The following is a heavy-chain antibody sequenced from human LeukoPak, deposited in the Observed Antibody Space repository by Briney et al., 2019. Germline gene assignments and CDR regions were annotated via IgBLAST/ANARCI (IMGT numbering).Heavy chain of an antibody. CDR1: GFTFSSYS. J-gene: IGHJ4*02. Sequence: WGSLRLSCAASGFTFSSYSMNWVRQAPGKGLEWVSSISSSSSYIYYADSVKGRFTISRDNAKNSLYLLMNSLRAEDTAVYYCARESTVHVGFDYWGQGTLVTVSS. CDR2: ISSSSSYI. D-gene: IGHD3-10*01. V-gene: IGHV3-21*01. CDR3: ARESTVHVGFDY.